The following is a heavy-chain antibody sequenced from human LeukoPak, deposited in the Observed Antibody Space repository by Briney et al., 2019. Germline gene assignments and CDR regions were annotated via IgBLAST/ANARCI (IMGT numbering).Heavy chain of an antibody. D-gene: IGHD3-10*01. CDR1: GYTFTSYD. J-gene: IGHJ3*02. V-gene: IGHV1-8*01. CDR2: MNPNSGNT. Sequence: GASVKVSCKASGYTFTSYDINWVRQATGQGLEWMGWMNPNSGNTGYAQKFQGRVTITRDTSASTAYMELSSLRSEDTAVYYCARDSELLWFGELGGAFDIWGQGTMVTVSS. CDR3: ARDSELLWFGELGGAFDI.